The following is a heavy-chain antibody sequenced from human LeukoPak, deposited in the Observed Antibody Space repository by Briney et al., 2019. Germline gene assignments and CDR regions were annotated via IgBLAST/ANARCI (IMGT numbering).Heavy chain of an antibody. CDR1: GYTFTSYG. J-gene: IGHJ4*02. V-gene: IGHV1-18*01. Sequence: ASVKVSCKASGYTFTSYGITWVRQAPGQGLEWMGWISTYNGNTNYAPKFQGRVTMTRDTSISTAYMELSRLRSDDTAVYYCARRENDYWGQGTLVTVSS. CDR3: ARRENDY. CDR2: ISTYNGNT.